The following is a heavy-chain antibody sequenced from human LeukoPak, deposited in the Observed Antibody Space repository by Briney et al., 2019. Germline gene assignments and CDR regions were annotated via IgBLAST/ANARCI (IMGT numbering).Heavy chain of an antibody. V-gene: IGHV4-59*08. CDR1: GGSISTYY. J-gene: IGHJ4*02. D-gene: IGHD5-18*01. CDR2: IYYSGST. Sequence: PSETLSLPCIVSGGSISTYYWSWIRQPPGKGLEGIGYIYYSGSTNYNPSLKSRVTISVDTSKNQFSLKLSSVTAADTAVYYCARGGITAMGLGGFDYWGQGTLVTVSS. CDR3: ARGGITAMGLGGFDY.